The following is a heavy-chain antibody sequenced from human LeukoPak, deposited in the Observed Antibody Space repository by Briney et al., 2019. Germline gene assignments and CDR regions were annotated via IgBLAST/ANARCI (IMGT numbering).Heavy chain of an antibody. Sequence: PSETLSLTCAVYGGSFSGYYWSWIRQPPGKGLEWIGEINHSGSTNYNPSLKSRVTISVDTSKNQFSLKLSSVTAEDTAVYYCARVIAAAGSGGVDYYYGMDVWGQGTTVTVSS. V-gene: IGHV4-34*01. CDR3: ARVIAAAGSGGVDYYYGMDV. CDR2: INHSGST. J-gene: IGHJ6*02. CDR1: GGSFSGYY. D-gene: IGHD6-13*01.